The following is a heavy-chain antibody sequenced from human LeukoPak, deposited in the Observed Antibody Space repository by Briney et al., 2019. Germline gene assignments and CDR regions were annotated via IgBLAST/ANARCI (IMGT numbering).Heavy chain of an antibody. V-gene: IGHV1-69*04. CDR3: AGEMATNKEFDY. D-gene: IGHD5-24*01. CDR2: IIPIFGIA. J-gene: IGHJ4*02. CDR1: GGTFSSYA. Sequence: GASVKVSCKASGGTFSSYAISWVRQAPGQGLEWMGRIIPIFGIANYAQKFQGRVTITADKSTSTAYMELSSLRSEDTAVYYCAGEMATNKEFDYWGQGTLVTVSS.